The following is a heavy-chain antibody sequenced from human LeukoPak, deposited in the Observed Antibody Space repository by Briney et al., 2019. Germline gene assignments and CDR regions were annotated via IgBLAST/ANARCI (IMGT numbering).Heavy chain of an antibody. Sequence: GGSLRLSCVGSGFSFSTYDMGWVRQTPGKGLEWVSAISTTGGYTEDADSVKGRFTISRDNSQNTLFLQMLSLRAEDTAVHYCAKKPATIKFPFDIWGQGTLVTVSP. D-gene: IGHD5-24*01. CDR2: ISTTGGYT. J-gene: IGHJ4*02. CDR1: GFSFSTYD. V-gene: IGHV3-23*01. CDR3: AKKPATIKFPFDI.